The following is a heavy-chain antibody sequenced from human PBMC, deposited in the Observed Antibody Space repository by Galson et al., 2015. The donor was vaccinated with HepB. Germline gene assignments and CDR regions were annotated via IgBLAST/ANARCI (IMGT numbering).Heavy chain of an antibody. CDR2: IYYSGST. Sequence: SETLSLTCTVSGGSISSYYWSWIRQPPGKGPEWIGYIYYSGSTNYNPSLKGRVTISVDTSKNQFSLKLSSVTAADTAVYYCALTYYDFWSGPFDLWGRGTLVTVSS. V-gene: IGHV4-59*01. J-gene: IGHJ2*01. CDR1: GGSISSYY. CDR3: ALTYYDFWSGPFDL. D-gene: IGHD3-3*01.